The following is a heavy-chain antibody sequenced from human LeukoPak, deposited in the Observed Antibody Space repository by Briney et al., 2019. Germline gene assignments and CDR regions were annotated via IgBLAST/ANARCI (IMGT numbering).Heavy chain of an antibody. J-gene: IGHJ6*02. CDR1: GFTFGAYW. D-gene: IGHD5-12*01. Sequence: GGSLRLSCAASGFTFGAYWMNWVRQAPGKGLEWVANIWQGESGAHYVDSVTGRFIISGDSAKTSLYLQMNNLRAEDSAVYYCVRGRDIVATAPYYYYGMDDWGQGTTVTVSS. CDR2: IWQGESGA. CDR3: VRGRDIVATAPYYYYGMDD. V-gene: IGHV3-7*04.